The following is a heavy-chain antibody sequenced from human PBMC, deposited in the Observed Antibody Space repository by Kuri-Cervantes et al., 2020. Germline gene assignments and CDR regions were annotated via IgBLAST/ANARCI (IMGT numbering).Heavy chain of an antibody. Sequence: ASVKVSCKASGYTFTSYGISWVRQAPGQGLEWMGWTSAYNGDTNYAQKLQGRVTMTTDTSTSTAYMELRSLRSDDTAVYYCARCQGDSSSWYMMYYYYYYMDVWGKGTTVTVSS. CDR1: GYTFTSYG. J-gene: IGHJ6*03. CDR3: ARCQGDSSSWYMMYYYYYYMDV. V-gene: IGHV1-18*01. CDR2: TSAYNGDT. D-gene: IGHD6-13*01.